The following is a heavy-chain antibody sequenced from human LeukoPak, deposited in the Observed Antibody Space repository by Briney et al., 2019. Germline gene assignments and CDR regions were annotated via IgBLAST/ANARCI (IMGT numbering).Heavy chain of an antibody. CDR2: IKQDESEK. Sequence: GGSLRLSCAASGFTFSSHWMSWVRQAPGKGLEWVANIKQDESEKYYVDSVKGRFTISRDNAKNSLYLQMNSLRAEDTAVYYCERGVRDFDYWGQGTLVTVSS. J-gene: IGHJ4*02. CDR3: ERGVRDFDY. CDR1: GFTFSSHW. V-gene: IGHV3-7*01.